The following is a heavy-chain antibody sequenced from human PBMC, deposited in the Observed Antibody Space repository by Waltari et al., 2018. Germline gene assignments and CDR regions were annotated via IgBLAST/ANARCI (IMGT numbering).Heavy chain of an antibody. D-gene: IGHD2-15*01. CDR2: SYKGGGS. CDR1: GGSVSSHC. J-gene: IGHJ4*02. Sequence: QVQLQESGPRLVKPSETLSLSCTVSGGSVSSHCWSWVRKPPGKGLVRIGYSYKGGGSNYNASLKSRVTISIDTSNNQFALKLNAGTAAGTALYYCARASTTPRVGTAVGYFGYWGQGILVTASS. CDR3: ARASTTPRVGTAVGYFGY. V-gene: IGHV4-59*02.